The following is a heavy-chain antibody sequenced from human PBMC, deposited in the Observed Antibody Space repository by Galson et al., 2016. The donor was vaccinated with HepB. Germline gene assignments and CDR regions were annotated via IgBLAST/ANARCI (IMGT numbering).Heavy chain of an antibody. CDR3: AKDRAVVTPRGMDV. D-gene: IGHD4-23*01. V-gene: IGHV3-33*06. J-gene: IGHJ6*02. CDR2: IWFDGSNK. Sequence: SLRLSCAASGFTFKNYGMHWVRQAPGKGLEWVAIIWFDGSNKHYAESVKGRFTISKDNSKNPLYLQLNSLRAEDTPLYYRAKDRAVVTPRGMDVWGQGTTVTVSS. CDR1: GFTFKNYG.